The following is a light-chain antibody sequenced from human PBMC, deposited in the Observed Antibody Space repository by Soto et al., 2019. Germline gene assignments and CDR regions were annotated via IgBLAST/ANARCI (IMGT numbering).Light chain of an antibody. CDR2: RNN. CDR3: AAWDESLSGLYV. Sequence: QTVVTQPPSASGTPGQRVTISCSGSSSNIGSNYVYWYQQLPGTAPNLLIYRNNQRPSGVPDRFSGSKSGTSASLAISGLRSEEEADDYCAAWDESLSGLYVFGTGTKLTVL. V-gene: IGLV1-47*01. J-gene: IGLJ1*01. CDR1: SSNIGSNY.